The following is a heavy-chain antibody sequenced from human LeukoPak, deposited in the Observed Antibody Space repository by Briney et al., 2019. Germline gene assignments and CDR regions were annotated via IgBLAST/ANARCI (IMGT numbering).Heavy chain of an antibody. J-gene: IGHJ6*02. Sequence: GGSLRLSCAASGFTVSSNYMSWVRQAPGKGLEWVSVIYSGGSTYYADSVKGRFTISRDNSKNALYLQMNSLRAEDTAVYYCARDRLATGPDYGDYSAPIYYYYGMDVWGQGTTVTVSS. CDR3: ARDRLATGPDYGDYSAPIYYYYGMDV. V-gene: IGHV3-53*01. D-gene: IGHD4-17*01. CDR2: IYSGGST. CDR1: GFTVSSNY.